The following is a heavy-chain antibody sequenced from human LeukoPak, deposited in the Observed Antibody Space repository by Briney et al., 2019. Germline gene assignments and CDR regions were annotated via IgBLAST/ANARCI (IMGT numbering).Heavy chain of an antibody. D-gene: IGHD3-22*01. V-gene: IGHV3-74*01. CDR1: GFTFRSYW. CDR3: ARDRRSGYYGDYYYYMDV. J-gene: IGHJ6*03. Sequence: GGSLRLSCAASGFTFRSYWMHWVRQAPGKGLVWVSRINIDGSSTSYADSVKGRFTISRDNAKNTLYLQMNSLRAEDTAVYYCARDRRSGYYGDYYYYMDVWGKGTTVTISS. CDR2: INIDGSST.